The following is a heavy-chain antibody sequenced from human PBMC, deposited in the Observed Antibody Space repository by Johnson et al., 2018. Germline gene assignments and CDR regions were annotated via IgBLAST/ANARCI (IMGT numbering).Heavy chain of an antibody. Sequence: EVQLVESGGGLVKPGGSLRLSCAASVFTFSRYSMNWVRQAPGKGLEWVSSIYSDSSSIYYADSVKGRFTISRDNAKNSRSLQMNSLRAEDTAVYYCASTAYSSSSSAFDSWGQGTMVTVSS. CDR1: VFTFSRYS. CDR3: ASTAYSSSSSAFDS. D-gene: IGHD6-6*01. J-gene: IGHJ3*02. V-gene: IGHV3-21*01. CDR2: IYSDSSSI.